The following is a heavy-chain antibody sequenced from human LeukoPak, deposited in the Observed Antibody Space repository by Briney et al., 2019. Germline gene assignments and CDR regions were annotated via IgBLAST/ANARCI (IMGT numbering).Heavy chain of an antibody. V-gene: IGHV1-8*01. D-gene: IGHD6-19*01. Sequence: ASVKVSCKASGYTFTSYDINWVRQATGQGLEWMGWMNPNSGNTGYAQKFQGRVTMTRNTSISTAYMALSSLRSEDTAVYYCARVVAVAGRGLPGYWGQGTLVTVSS. J-gene: IGHJ4*02. CDR3: ARVVAVAGRGLPGY. CDR2: MNPNSGNT. CDR1: GYTFTSYD.